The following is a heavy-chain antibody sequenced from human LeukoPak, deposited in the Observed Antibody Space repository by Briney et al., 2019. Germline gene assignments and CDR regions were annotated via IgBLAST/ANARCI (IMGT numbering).Heavy chain of an antibody. CDR2: INHSGST. V-gene: IGHV4-34*01. D-gene: IGHD6-13*01. J-gene: IGHJ4*02. Sequence: PSETLSLTCAVYGGSFSGYYWSWIRQPPGKGLEWIGEINHSGSTNYNPSLKSRVTISVDTSKNQFSLKLSSVTAADTAVYYCARGLRGIAAAGLPFFDYWGQGTLVTVSS. CDR3: ARGLRGIAAAGLPFFDY. CDR1: GGSFSGYY.